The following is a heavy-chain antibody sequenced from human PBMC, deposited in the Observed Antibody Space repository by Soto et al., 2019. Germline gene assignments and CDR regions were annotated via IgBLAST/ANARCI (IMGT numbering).Heavy chain of an antibody. V-gene: IGHV4-59*01. CDR2: IYYSGST. J-gene: IGHJ4*02. Sequence: PSETLSFTCTVSGGSISSYYWSWIRQPPGKGLEWIGYIYYSGSTNYNPSLKSRVTISVDTSKNQFSLKLSSVTAADTAVYYCARAGGKYYFDYWGQGTLVTVSS. CDR1: GGSISSYY. D-gene: IGHD3-10*01. CDR3: ARAGGKYYFDY.